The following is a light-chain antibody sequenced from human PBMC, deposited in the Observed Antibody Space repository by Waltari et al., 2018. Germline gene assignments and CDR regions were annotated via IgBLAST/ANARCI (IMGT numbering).Light chain of an antibody. Sequence: IVMTQSPGTLSVSPGQGASLSCRASETIYNFLAWYQQKPGQSPRLLIHGISTRAAGVPARFTGSGSGADFTLTIDSLQSDDFALYFCQQYFNWPLTFGQGTKVEI. CDR3: QQYFNWPLT. V-gene: IGKV3-15*01. CDR2: GIS. CDR1: ETIYNF. J-gene: IGKJ1*01.